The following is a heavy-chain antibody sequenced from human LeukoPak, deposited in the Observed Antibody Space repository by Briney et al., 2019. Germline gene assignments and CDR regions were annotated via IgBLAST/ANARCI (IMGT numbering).Heavy chain of an antibody. CDR1: GGTFSSYA. D-gene: IGHD4-11*01. J-gene: IGHJ4*02. V-gene: IGHV1-69*04. Sequence: SVKVSCKASGGTFSSYAISWVRQAPGQGLEWMGRVIPIFGIANYAQKFQGRVTITADNSTSTAYMELSSLRSEDTAVYYCARGDDYSNYYFDYWGQGTLVTVSS. CDR2: VIPIFGIA. CDR3: ARGDDYSNYYFDY.